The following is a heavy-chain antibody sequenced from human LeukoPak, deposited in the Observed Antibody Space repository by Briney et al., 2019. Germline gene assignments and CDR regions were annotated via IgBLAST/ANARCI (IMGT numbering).Heavy chain of an antibody. Sequence: ASVTVSCKASGYTFTSYGINWVRQAPGQGLEWMGWISAYTGNTNYAQNLQGRVTMTTDTSTSTAYMELRSLRSDDTAVYYCARSTAGELPHYWGQGTLVTVSS. D-gene: IGHD1-26*01. CDR1: GYTFTSYG. V-gene: IGHV1-18*01. J-gene: IGHJ4*02. CDR2: ISAYTGNT. CDR3: ARSTAGELPHY.